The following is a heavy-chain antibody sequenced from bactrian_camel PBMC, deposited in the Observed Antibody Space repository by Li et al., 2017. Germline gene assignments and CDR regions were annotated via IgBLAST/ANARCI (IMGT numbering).Heavy chain of an antibody. CDR2: INSGGGST. D-gene: IGHD1*01. CDR3: AASLGRTYCSRALYFLIPPPEFGF. V-gene: IGHV3S40*01. CDR1: GFTFSSYV. Sequence: LSCAASGFTFSSYVMSWVRQAPGKGLEWVSAINSGGGSTYYADSVKDRFTVSRDNAQNTIYLQMNNLKPEDTARYYCAASLGRTYCSRALYFLIPPPEFGFRGQGTQVTVS. J-gene: IGHJ6*01.